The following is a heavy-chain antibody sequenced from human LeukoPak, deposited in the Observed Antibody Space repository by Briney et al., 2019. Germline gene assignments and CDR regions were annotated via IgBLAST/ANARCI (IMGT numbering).Heavy chain of an antibody. CDR2: NYYSGNT. J-gene: IGHJ4*02. CDR3: ARVSGSSGWYLYFDY. Sequence: SETLSFTCTVSGGSISSYYWSWIRQPPGKGLEWIGYNYYSGNTNYNPSLKSRVTISVDTSKNQFSLKLSSVTAADTAVYYCARVSGSSGWYLYFDYWGQGTLVTVSS. V-gene: IGHV4-59*01. CDR1: GGSISSYY. D-gene: IGHD6-19*01.